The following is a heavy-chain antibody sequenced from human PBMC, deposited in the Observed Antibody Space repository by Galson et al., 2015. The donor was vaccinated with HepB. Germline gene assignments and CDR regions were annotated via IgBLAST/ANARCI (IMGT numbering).Heavy chain of an antibody. CDR3: ATRSDFDY. Sequence: SLRLSCAASGFTFSSYGMHWVRQAPGKGLEWVAVISYGGSNKYYADSVKGRFTISRDNSKNTLYLQMNSLRAEDTAVYYCATRSDFDYWGQGTLVTVSS. CDR2: ISYGGSNK. V-gene: IGHV3-30*03. J-gene: IGHJ4*02. CDR1: GFTFSSYG.